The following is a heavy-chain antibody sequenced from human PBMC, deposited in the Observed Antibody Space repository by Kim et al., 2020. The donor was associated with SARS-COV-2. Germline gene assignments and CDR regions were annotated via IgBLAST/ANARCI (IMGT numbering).Heavy chain of an antibody. J-gene: IGHJ5*02. V-gene: IGHV3-64*04. Sequence: GGSLRLSCSASGFTFGRFSMFWVRQAPGKRPEFVSEISTSGHITNYAASVRGRFTVSRDNSKDTQYLQMNNLRPDDTGIYYCAKVSDAWGQGALVTVSS. CDR1: GFTFGRFS. CDR3: AKVSDA. CDR2: ISTSGHIT.